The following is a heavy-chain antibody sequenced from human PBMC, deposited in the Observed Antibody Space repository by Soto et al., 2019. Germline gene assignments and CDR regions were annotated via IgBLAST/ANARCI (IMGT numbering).Heavy chain of an antibody. V-gene: IGHV3-21*02. D-gene: IGHD3-22*01. CDR3: ARDVYYYDSSAYLAY. CDR2: ITGSSSYI. CDR1: GFTFNSYS. J-gene: IGHJ4*02. Sequence: EVQLVESGGGLVKPGGCLRLSCAASGFTFNSYSMNWVRQAPGKGLEWVSSITGSSSYIYYADSVKGRFTISRDNAKNSLYLQMNSLRAEDTAVYYCARDVYYYDSSAYLAYWGQGTLVTVSS.